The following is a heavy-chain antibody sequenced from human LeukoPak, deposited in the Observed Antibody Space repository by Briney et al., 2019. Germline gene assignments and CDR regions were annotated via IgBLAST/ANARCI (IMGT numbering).Heavy chain of an antibody. V-gene: IGHV3-23*01. D-gene: IGHD3-22*01. Sequence: GGSLRLSCTASGCIFSNFAMSWVRQAPGQGLEGVSAITANGGATSYADSVRGRFVISRDNSRNTLYLQMNSLRVEDTALYYCARRGDDSTAHYPFWDYWAQGTLVTVSS. CDR3: ARRGDDSTAHYPFWDY. J-gene: IGHJ4*02. CDR2: ITANGGAT. CDR1: GCIFSNFA.